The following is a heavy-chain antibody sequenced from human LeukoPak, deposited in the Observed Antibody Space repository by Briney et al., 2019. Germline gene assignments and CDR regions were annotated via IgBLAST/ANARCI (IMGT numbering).Heavy chain of an antibody. CDR2: INHRAST. J-gene: IGHJ5*02. V-gene: IGHV4-34*01. CDR1: GGSFSGYN. Sequence: SETLSLTCAVYGGSFSGYNWSWIRQPPGKGLEWIGEINHRASTNYNPSFKSRVTISVDTSKNQFSLKLSSVTAADTAVYYCAGSIIVATEENWFDPWGQGTLVTVSP. CDR3: AGSIIVATEENWFDP. D-gene: IGHD5-12*01.